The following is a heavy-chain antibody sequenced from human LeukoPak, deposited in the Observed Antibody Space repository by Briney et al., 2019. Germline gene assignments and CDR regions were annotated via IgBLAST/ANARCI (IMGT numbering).Heavy chain of an antibody. J-gene: IGHJ4*02. V-gene: IGHV3-21*03. CDR2: ISSSSSYI. CDR3: VRESDRGSYSLDY. CDR1: GFTFSSYS. D-gene: IGHD1-26*01. Sequence: AGGSLRLSCAASGFTFSSYSKNWVRQAPGKGLEWVTCISSSSSYIYYADSVKDRFTISRDNGKNSLYLQMNSLRAEDTAVYYCVRESDRGSYSLDYWGQGTLVTVSS.